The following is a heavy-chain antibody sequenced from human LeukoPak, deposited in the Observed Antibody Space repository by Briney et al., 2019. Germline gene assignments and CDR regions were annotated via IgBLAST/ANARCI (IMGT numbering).Heavy chain of an antibody. CDR1: GDSISNYF. CDR3: ARGRSNYYGMDV. V-gene: IGHV4-59*01. CDR2: VHYSGST. D-gene: IGHD1-26*01. Sequence: PSETLSLTCTVSGDSISNYFWSWIRQPPRKGLEWMAYVHYSGSTNYNPSLKSRVTISVDTSENQFSLKVNSVTAADTAVYYCARGRSNYYGMDVWGQGTTVTVSS. J-gene: IGHJ6*02.